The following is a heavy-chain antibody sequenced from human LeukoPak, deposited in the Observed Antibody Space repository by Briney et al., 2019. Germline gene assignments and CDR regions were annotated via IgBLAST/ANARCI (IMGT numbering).Heavy chain of an antibody. CDR1: GGSISSYY. CDR2: IYYSGST. Sequence: SETLSLTCTVSGGSISSYYWSWIQQPPGKGLEWIGYIYYSGSTNYNPSLKSRVTISVDTSKNQFSLKLSSVTAADTAVYYCARDFSGYDFFDYWGQGTLVTVSS. J-gene: IGHJ4*02. CDR3: ARDFSGYDFFDY. V-gene: IGHV4-59*01. D-gene: IGHD5-12*01.